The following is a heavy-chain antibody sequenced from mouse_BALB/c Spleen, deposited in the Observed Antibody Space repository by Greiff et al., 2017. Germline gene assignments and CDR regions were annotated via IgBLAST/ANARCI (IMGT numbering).Heavy chain of an antibody. CDR1: GFSLTGYG. D-gene: IGHD2-4*01. CDR3: ARDYDYDGSWFAY. Sequence: VNLVESGPGLVAPSQSLSITCTVSGFSLTGYGVNWVRQPPGKGLEWLGMIWGDGSTDYNSALKSRLSISKDNSKSQVFLKMNSLQTDDTARYYCARDYDYDGSWFAYWGQGTLVTVSA. V-gene: IGHV2-6-7*01. CDR2: IWGDGST. J-gene: IGHJ3*01.